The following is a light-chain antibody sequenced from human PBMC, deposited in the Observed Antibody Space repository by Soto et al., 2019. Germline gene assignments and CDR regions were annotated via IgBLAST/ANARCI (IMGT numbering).Light chain of an antibody. Sequence: VMTQSPATLSVSPGERATLSRRASQSITRNLAWYQQSPGQAPRLLIYGASTRATGIPARFSGSGSGTEFTLTINSLQSEDFAAYYCQQYNNWPMWTFGQGTKVDIK. V-gene: IGKV3-15*01. CDR1: QSITRN. J-gene: IGKJ1*01. CDR2: GAS. CDR3: QQYNNWPMWT.